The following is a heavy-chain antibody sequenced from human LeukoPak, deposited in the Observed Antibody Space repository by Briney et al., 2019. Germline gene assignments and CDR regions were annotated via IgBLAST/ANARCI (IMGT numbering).Heavy chain of an antibody. CDR3: STDYSHGYMPRGNH. J-gene: IGHJ4*02. CDR1: GFTFSNVW. D-gene: IGHD5-18*01. V-gene: IGHV3-15*01. Sequence: GGSLRLSCAASGFTFSNVWMAWVRQVPGKGLEWVGRVKSKTNGETTDYSAPVKGRFTISRDDLTDTLYLQMNSLKTEDTAVYYCSTDYSHGYMPRGNHWGQGTLVTVSS. CDR2: VKSKTNGETT.